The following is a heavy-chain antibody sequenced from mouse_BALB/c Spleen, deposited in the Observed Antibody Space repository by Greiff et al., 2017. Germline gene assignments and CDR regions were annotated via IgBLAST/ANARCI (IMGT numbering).Heavy chain of an antibody. CDR2: IYPGDGDT. Sequence: QVHVKQSGAELVRPGSSVKISCKASGYAFSSYWMNWVKQRPGQGLEWIGQIYPGDGDTNYNGKFKGKATLTADKSSSTAYMQLSSLTSEDSAVYFCAHITTVVAHYYAMDYWGQGTSVTVSS. CDR1: GYAFSSYW. V-gene: IGHV1-80*01. J-gene: IGHJ4*01. CDR3: AHITTVVAHYYAMDY. D-gene: IGHD1-1*01.